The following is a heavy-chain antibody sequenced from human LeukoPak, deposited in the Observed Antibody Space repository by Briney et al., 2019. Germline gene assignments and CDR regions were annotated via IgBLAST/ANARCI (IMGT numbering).Heavy chain of an antibody. CDR3: ARDRDYDILTGYRYYYYYMDV. V-gene: IGHV4-4*07. Sequence: SETLSLTCTVSGGSISSYYWSWIRQPAGKGLEWIGRIYTSGSTNYNPSLKSRVTMSVDTSKNQFSLKLSSVTAADTAMYYCARDRDYDILTGYRYYYYYMDVWGKGTTVTISS. J-gene: IGHJ6*03. CDR2: IYTSGST. D-gene: IGHD3-9*01. CDR1: GGSISSYY.